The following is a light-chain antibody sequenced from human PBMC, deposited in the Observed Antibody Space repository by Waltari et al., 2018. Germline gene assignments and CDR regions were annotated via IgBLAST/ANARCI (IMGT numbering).Light chain of an antibody. V-gene: IGKV1-39*01. CDR2: AAT. Sequence: DVQMTQSPSSLSASVGDTVTITCRASQTISRYLNWYQQQPGKAPKLLIYAATTLQSEVPSRFTGSGSGTDFTLTISSVRPEDFATYYCQQSYSTPRTFGQGTKLDIK. J-gene: IGKJ2*01. CDR1: QTISRY. CDR3: QQSYSTPRT.